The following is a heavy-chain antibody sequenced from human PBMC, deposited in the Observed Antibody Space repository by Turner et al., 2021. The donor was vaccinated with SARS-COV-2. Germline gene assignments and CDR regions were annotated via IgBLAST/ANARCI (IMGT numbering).Heavy chain of an antibody. V-gene: IGHV4-34*01. CDR3: ARLGLGDSQFDY. CDR2: INHSGST. D-gene: IGHD5-18*01. Sequence: QVQLQQWGAGLLKPSEPLSLTCAVYGGSFSVYYWSWIRQPPGKGLEWIGEINHSGSTNYNPSLKSRVTISVDTSKNQFSLKLSSVTAADTAVYYCARLGLGDSQFDYWGQGTLVTVSS. CDR1: GGSFSVYY. J-gene: IGHJ4*02.